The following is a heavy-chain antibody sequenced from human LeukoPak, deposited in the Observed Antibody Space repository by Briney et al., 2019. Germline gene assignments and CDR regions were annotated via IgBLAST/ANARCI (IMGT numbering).Heavy chain of an antibody. CDR1: GFTFSGYA. Sequence: GGSLRLSCVASGFTFSGYALSWVRQAPGKGLEWLSFIRSKDHGGTTEYAASVKGRFTISRDDSNSIAYLQMNSLIIEDTAVYFCTRDPHYYHGNPHDFWGQGTRVTVSS. CDR3: TRDPHYYHGNPHDF. CDR2: IRSKDHGGTT. J-gene: IGHJ4*02. D-gene: IGHD4-23*01. V-gene: IGHV3-49*04.